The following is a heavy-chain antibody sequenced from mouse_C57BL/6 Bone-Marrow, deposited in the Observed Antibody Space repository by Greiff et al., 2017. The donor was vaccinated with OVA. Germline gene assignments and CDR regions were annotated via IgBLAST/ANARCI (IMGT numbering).Heavy chain of an antibody. CDR1: GFTFKDDY. CDR2: IDPENGDT. CDR3: TSDGNFDY. J-gene: IGHJ2*01. D-gene: IGHD2-1*01. Sequence: VQLQQSGAELVRPGASVKLSCTASGFTFKDDYMHWVKQRPEQGLEWIGWIDPENGDTEYASKFQGKATITADTTSNTAYLQLSSLTSEDAAVYYCTSDGNFDYWGQGTTLTVSS. V-gene: IGHV14-4*01.